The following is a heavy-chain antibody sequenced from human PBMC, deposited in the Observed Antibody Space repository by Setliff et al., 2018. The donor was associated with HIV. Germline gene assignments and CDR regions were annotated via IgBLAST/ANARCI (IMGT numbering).Heavy chain of an antibody. J-gene: IGHJ6*03. CDR2: FDPEDGKT. CDR3: ATTGVGVTRYYYYYMGV. CDR1: GYTLTELS. Sequence: GASVKVSCKLSGYTLTELSMHWVRQAPGKGLEWIGGFDPEDGKTAYAQKLQGRVTMTEDTSTDTAYMELSSLKSEDTAVYYCATTGVGVTRYYYYYMGVWGKGTTVTVSS. D-gene: IGHD1-26*01. V-gene: IGHV1-24*01.